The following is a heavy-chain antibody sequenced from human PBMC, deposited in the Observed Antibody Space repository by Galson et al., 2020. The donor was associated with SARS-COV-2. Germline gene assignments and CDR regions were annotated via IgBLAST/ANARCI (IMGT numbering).Heavy chain of an antibody. CDR1: GVSFSTYW. V-gene: IGHV5-51*01. D-gene: IGHD2-15*01. CDR2: IYPDDSDT. Sequence: HGESLKISCQGSGVSFSTYWIAWVRQRPGKGLEWMGNIYPDDSDTRYSSSFQGQVTMSADKSISTAYLQWSSLRASDTAIYYCARHGGGNVEMDDYYAMDVWGQGTPVIVSS. J-gene: IGHJ6*02. CDR3: ARHGGGNVEMDDYYAMDV.